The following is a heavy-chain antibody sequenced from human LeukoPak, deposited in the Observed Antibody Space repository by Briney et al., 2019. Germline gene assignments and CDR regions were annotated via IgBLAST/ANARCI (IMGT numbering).Heavy chain of an antibody. D-gene: IGHD3-10*01. CDR2: ICYSGST. J-gene: IGHJ6*02. CDR1: GGSISSYY. CDR3: ARVVTMVRGVIGFDGMDV. V-gene: IGHV4-59*01. Sequence: SETLSLTCTVSGGSISSYYWSWIRQPPGKGLEWIGYICYSGSTNYNPSLKSRVTISVDTSKNQFSLKLSSVTAADTAVYYCARVVTMVRGVIGFDGMDVWGQGTTVTVSS.